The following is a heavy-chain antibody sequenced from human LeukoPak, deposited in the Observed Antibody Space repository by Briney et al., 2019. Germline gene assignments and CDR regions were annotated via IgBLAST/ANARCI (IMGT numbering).Heavy chain of an antibody. CDR2: IYNSGST. CDR3: ARQTFGDLYFDS. D-gene: IGHD3-10*01. J-gene: IGHJ4*02. CDR1: GDPISNYY. V-gene: IGHV4-4*07. Sequence: SETLSLTCSVSGDPISNYYWNWIRQPAGKGLEWMGRIYNSGSTNYNPSLKSRVTISTDMSKNQLSLQLSSVTAADTAVYYCARQTFGDLYFDSWGQGTLVIVSS.